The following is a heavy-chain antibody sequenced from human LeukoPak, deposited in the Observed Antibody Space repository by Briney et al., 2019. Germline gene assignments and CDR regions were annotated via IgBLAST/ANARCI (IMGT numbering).Heavy chain of an antibody. V-gene: IGHV3-30*04. CDR3: AKAGQQLVRSYEFDY. Sequence: PGGSLRLSCADSGFTFNIYAMHWVRQAPGKGLEWVAVISYDGSDKYYADSVKGRFTISRDNAKNSLYLQMNSLRAEDTALYYCAKAGQQLVRSYEFDYWGQGTLVTVSS. CDR1: GFTFNIYA. CDR2: ISYDGSDK. J-gene: IGHJ4*02. D-gene: IGHD6-13*01.